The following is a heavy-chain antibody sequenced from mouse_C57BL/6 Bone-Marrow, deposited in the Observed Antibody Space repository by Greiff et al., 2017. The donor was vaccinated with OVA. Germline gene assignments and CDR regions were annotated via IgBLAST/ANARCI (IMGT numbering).Heavy chain of an antibody. CDR2: INPNNGGT. CDR1: GYTFTDYY. D-gene: IGHD1-1*01. Sequence: VQLQQSGPELVKPGASVKISCKASGYTFTDYYMNWVKQSHGKSLEWIGDINPNNGGTSYNQKFKGKATLTVDKSSSTAYMELRSLTSEDSAVYYCACLLRFDYWGQGTTLTVSS. CDR3: ACLLRFDY. J-gene: IGHJ2*01. V-gene: IGHV1-26*01.